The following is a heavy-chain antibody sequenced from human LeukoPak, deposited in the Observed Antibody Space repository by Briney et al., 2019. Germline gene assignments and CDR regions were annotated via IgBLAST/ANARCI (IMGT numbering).Heavy chain of an antibody. J-gene: IGHJ4*02. V-gene: IGHV4-4*07. CDR3: ARDTWFGAGRTFDY. CDR1: GGSFSGYY. Sequence: SETLSLTCAVYGGSFSGYYWSWIRQPAGKGLEWIGRIYTSGGTNYNPSLKSRVTISVDTSKNQFSLKLSSVTAADTAVYYCARDTWFGAGRTFDYWGQGTLVTVSS. D-gene: IGHD3-10*01. CDR2: IYTSGGT.